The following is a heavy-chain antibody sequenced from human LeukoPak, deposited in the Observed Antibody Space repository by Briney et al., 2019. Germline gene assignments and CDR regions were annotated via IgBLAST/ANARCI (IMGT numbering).Heavy chain of an antibody. CDR1: GGSISSSSYY. V-gene: IGHV4-39*01. J-gene: IGHJ4*02. D-gene: IGHD3-10*01. Sequence: SETLSLTCTVPGGSISSSSYYWGWIRQPPGKGLEWIGSIYYSGSTYYNPSLKSRVTISVDTSKNQFSLKLSSVTAADTAVYYCARRVWFGEAYFDYWGQGTLVTVSS. CDR2: IYYSGST. CDR3: ARRVWFGEAYFDY.